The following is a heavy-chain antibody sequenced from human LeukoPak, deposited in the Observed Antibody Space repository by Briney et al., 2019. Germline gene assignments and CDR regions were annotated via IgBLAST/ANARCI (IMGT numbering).Heavy chain of an antibody. CDR2: XXXXGRST. Sequence: GRSLRLSCTASGFMFXIFGXSXVRXAPXXXXXXVXXXXXXGRSTYYADSVKGRVTISRDNSKNTLFLQMNSLRAEDTALYYCAKIAGGDYDFWSGSWDYWGQGTLVTVSS. J-gene: IGHJ4*02. D-gene: IGHD3-3*01. CDR3: AKIAGGDYDFWSGSWDY. CDR1: GFMFXIFG. V-gene: IGHV3-23*01.